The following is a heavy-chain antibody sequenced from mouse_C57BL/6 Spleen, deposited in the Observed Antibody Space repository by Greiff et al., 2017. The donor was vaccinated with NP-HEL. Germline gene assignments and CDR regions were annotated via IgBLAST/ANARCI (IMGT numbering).Heavy chain of an antibody. J-gene: IGHJ4*01. V-gene: IGHV5-4*03. Sequence: EVKVVESGGGLVKPGGSLKLSCAASGFTFSSYAMSWVRQTPEKRLEWVATISDGGSYTYYPDNVKGRFTISRDNAKNNLYLQMSHLKSEDTAMYYCARAGYYGNFYAMDYWGQGTSVTVSS. D-gene: IGHD2-1*01. CDR3: ARAGYYGNFYAMDY. CDR1: GFTFSSYA. CDR2: ISDGGSYT.